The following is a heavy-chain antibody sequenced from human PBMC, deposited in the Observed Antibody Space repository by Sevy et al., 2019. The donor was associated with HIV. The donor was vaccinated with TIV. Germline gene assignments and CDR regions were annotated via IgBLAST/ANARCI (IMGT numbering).Heavy chain of an antibody. D-gene: IGHD3-3*01. CDR1: GGSISSGGYY. CDR3: ARDRISDFWSGYYTGGFRAFDI. J-gene: IGHJ3*02. CDR2: IYYSGST. V-gene: IGHV4-31*03. Sequence: SETLSLTCTVSGGSISSGGYYWSWIRQHPGKGLEWIGYIYYSGSTYYNPSLKSRVTISVDTSKNQFSLKLSSVTAADTAVYYCARDRISDFWSGYYTGGFRAFDIWGQRTMVTVSS.